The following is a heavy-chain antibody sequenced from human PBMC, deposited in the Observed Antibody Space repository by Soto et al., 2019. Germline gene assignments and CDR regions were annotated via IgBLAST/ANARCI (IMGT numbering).Heavy chain of an antibody. CDR1: GFPFSRYW. CDR3: ARDVEDDENYYIDA. V-gene: IGHV3-74*01. J-gene: IGHJ6*03. CDR2: MNAGGTTI. Sequence: EVPLVESGGGLVQPWGSLRLSCAASGFPFSRYWMHWVRQATEEGLMWVSRMNAGGTTINYADSVKGRFTISRDNVENTLYLQMNGLRAEDPAFYDCARDVEDDENYYIDARCKGTTVTVSS. D-gene: IGHD1-1*01.